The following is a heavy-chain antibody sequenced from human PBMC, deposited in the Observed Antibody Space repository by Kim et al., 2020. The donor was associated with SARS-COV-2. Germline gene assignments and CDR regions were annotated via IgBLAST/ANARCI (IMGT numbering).Heavy chain of an antibody. CDR2: ISGSGGST. D-gene: IGHD3-3*01. Sequence: GGSLRLSCAASGFTFSSYAMSWVRQAPGKGLEWVSAISGSGGSTYYADSVKGRFTISRDNSKNTLYLQMNSLRAEDTAVYYCAKLPEDFWSGTDDYWGQGTLVTVSS. CDR3: AKLPEDFWSGTDDY. V-gene: IGHV3-23*01. J-gene: IGHJ4*02. CDR1: GFTFSSYA.